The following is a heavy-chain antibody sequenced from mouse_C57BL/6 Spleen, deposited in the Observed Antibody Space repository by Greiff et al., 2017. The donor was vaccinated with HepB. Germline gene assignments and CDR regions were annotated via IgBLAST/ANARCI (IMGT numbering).Heavy chain of an antibody. CDR2: INYDGSST. CDR1: GFTFSDYY. V-gene: IGHV5-16*01. J-gene: IGHJ2*01. Sequence: EVKLVESEGGLVQPGSSMKLSCTASGFTFSDYYMAWVRQVPEKGLEWVANINYDGSSTYYLDSLKSRFIISRDNAKNILYLQMSSLKSEDTATYYCARDRGAGTFDYWGQGTTLTVSS. CDR3: ARDRGAGTFDY. D-gene: IGHD4-1*01.